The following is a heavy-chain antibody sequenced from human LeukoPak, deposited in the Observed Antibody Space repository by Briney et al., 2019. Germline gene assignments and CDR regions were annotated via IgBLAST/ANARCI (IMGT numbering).Heavy chain of an antibody. Sequence: PGGSLRLSCAASGFTFSNYWMSWVRQAPGKGLEWVANIKQDRSEKYYVDSVKGRFTISRDNAKNSLYLQMNSLRAEDTAVYYCARLYSGSYIYWGQGTLVTVSS. CDR1: GFTFSNYW. CDR2: IKQDRSEK. CDR3: ARLYSGSYIY. V-gene: IGHV3-7*01. D-gene: IGHD1-26*01. J-gene: IGHJ4*02.